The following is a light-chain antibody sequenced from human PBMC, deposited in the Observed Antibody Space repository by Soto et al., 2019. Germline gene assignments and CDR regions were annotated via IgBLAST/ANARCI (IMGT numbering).Light chain of an antibody. J-gene: IGKJ5*01. V-gene: IGKV3D-20*02. CDR2: GAS. CDR1: QSVTKS. CDR3: HQRQYWPPIT. Sequence: EIVLTQSPGTLSLSPGERATLSCRASQSVTKSLAWYQQKPGQAPRLLIYGASSRATGIPDRFSGSGSGTDFTLTISRLEPEDFAVYYCHQRQYWPPITFGQGTRPEVK.